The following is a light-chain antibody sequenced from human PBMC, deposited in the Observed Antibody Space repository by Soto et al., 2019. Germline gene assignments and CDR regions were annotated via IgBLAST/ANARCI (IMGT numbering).Light chain of an antibody. CDR2: AAS. Sequence: EIVLTQSPGTLSLSPGERATLSCTASQSVAGNFLAWYQQRPGQPPRLLISAASSRPTAVPERFSGSGSGTEFTLTISSLEPDDSAVYFCQQYGNSPLTFGPGTKVNLK. J-gene: IGKJ3*01. CDR1: QSVAGNF. V-gene: IGKV3-20*01. CDR3: QQYGNSPLT.